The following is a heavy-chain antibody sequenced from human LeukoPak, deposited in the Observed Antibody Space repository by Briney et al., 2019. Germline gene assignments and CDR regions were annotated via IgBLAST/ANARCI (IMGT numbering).Heavy chain of an antibody. D-gene: IGHD5-12*01. Sequence: VSSGKVSRKASGYTFTGYYMHWLRQAPAQGLEWMGWINPNSGGTNSAQKFQGRVTMTRDTSISTVYMELSRLLSDDTAVYYCARSPVMIVAQQFLSYYGMDVWGQGTTVTVSS. CDR3: ARSPVMIVAQQFLSYYGMDV. CDR1: GYTFTGYY. J-gene: IGHJ6*02. V-gene: IGHV1-2*02. CDR2: INPNSGGT.